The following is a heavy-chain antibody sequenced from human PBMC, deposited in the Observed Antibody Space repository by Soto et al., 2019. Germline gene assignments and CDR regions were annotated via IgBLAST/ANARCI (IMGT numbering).Heavy chain of an antibody. D-gene: IGHD6-6*01. J-gene: IGHJ6*02. V-gene: IGHV5-10-1*01. CDR2: IDPSDSYT. CDR3: ASRGYTSSSVQYYDMDV. Sequence: PGESLKISCKGSGYSFPNYWISWVRQMPGKGLEWMGRIDPSDSYTNYSPSFQGHVTISADKSISTAYLQWSSLKASDTAMYYCASRGYTSSSVQYYDMDVWGHGTTVTVSS. CDR1: GYSFPNYW.